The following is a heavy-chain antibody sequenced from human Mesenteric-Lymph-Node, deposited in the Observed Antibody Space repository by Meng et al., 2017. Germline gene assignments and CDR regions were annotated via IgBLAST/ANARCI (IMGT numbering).Heavy chain of an antibody. V-gene: IGHV1-18*01. CDR3: ARGGLRDY. Sequence: ASVKVSCKTSGYTFSNYGISWVRQAPGQGLEWVGWISAHNVDTKYAPKVQGRAAISTDTSTSTAYLELRSLTSDDTAVYYCARGGLRDYWGQGTRVTGYS. D-gene: IGHD3-16*01. J-gene: IGHJ4*01. CDR2: ISAHNVDT. CDR1: GYTFSNYG.